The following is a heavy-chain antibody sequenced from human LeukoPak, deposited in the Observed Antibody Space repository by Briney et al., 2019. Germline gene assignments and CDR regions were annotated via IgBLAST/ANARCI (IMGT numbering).Heavy chain of an antibody. CDR3: ARVPIVGATSKAFDI. Sequence: ALVKVSCKASGYTFTGYYMHWVRQAPGQGLEWMGWINPNSGGTNYAQKFQGWVTMTRDTSISTAYMELSRLRSDDTAVYYCARVPIVGATSKAFDIWGQGTMVTVSS. V-gene: IGHV1-2*04. CDR2: INPNSGGT. D-gene: IGHD1-26*01. J-gene: IGHJ3*02. CDR1: GYTFTGYY.